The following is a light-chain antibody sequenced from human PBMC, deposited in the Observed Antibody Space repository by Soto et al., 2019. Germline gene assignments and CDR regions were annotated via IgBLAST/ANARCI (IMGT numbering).Light chain of an antibody. V-gene: IGKV1-5*03. CDR1: QSIDSC. CDR3: QQYKSYSFT. CDR2: KAS. Sequence: DIQMTQSPSTLSASVGDSVTITCRASQSIDSCLAWYQQKPGKAPKLLIYKASTLESGVPSRFSGSGSGTEFTLTINSLQPDDFATYHCQQYKSYSFTFGGGTKVEIK. J-gene: IGKJ4*01.